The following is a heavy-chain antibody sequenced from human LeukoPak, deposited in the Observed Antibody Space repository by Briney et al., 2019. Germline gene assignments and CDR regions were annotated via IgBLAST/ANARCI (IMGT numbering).Heavy chain of an antibody. J-gene: IGHJ4*02. D-gene: IGHD3-10*01. CDR1: GFTFSSYG. CDR3: ARWIRITMVRGVIITTYYFDY. Sequence: GRSLRLSCAASGFTFSSYGMHWVRQAPGKGLEWVANIKQDGSEKYYVDSVKGRFTISRDNAKNSLYLQMNSLRAEDTAVYYCARWIRITMVRGVIITTYYFDYWGQGTLVTVSS. CDR2: IKQDGSEK. V-gene: IGHV3-7*01.